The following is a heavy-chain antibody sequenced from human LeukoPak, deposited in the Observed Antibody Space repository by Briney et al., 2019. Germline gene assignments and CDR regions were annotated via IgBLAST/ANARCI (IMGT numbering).Heavy chain of an antibody. CDR3: AKVIAHWDYDILTGYYGH. D-gene: IGHD3-9*01. CDR1: GFTFDDYA. V-gene: IGHV3-9*01. J-gene: IGHJ4*02. CDR2: ISWNSGSI. Sequence: GRSLRLSCAASGFTFDDYAMHWVRQAPGKGLEWVSGISWNSGSIGYADSVKGRFTISRDNAKNSLYLQMNSLRAEDTALYYCAKVIAHWDYDILTGYYGHWGQGTLVTVSS.